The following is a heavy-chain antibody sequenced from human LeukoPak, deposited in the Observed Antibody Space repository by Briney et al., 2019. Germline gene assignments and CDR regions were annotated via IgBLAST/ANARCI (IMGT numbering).Heavy chain of an antibody. Sequence: SETLSLTCTVSGNSISSGDYYWSWIRQPAGKGLEWIGRIYTSGSTTYNPSLKSRVTISGDTSENQFSLRLSSVTAADTAVYYCARRYSYGEPFDYWGQGTLVTVSS. CDR2: IYTSGST. CDR3: ARRYSYGEPFDY. V-gene: IGHV4-61*02. CDR1: GNSISSGDYY. J-gene: IGHJ4*02. D-gene: IGHD5-18*01.